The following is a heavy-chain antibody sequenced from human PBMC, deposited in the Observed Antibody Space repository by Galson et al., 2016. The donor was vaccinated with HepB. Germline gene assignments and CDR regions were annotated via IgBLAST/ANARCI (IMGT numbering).Heavy chain of an antibody. J-gene: IGHJ4*02. CDR2: IYPGDSET. D-gene: IGHD6-19*01. V-gene: IGHV5-51*01. CDR1: GYRFTTYW. Sequence: SCQGSGYRFTTYWIGWVRQMPGIGLEWMGIIYPGDSETKYSPSFQGQVTISVDKSISTVYLQWSGLKASDTAMYYCGRIGYSSGHDYWGQGTLVTVSS. CDR3: GRIGYSSGHDY.